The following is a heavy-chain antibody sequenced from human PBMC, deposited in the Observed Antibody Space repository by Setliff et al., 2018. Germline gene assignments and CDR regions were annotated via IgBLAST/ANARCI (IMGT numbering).Heavy chain of an antibody. J-gene: IGHJ4*02. D-gene: IGHD4-4*01. CDR3: ARAYSNGLDH. Sequence: PGGSLRLSCGASGFTFSTHAMHWVRQAPGKGLEWVAMIWSDGINKFYGGPVKGRFIVSRDNSKNTVFLQMNSLRAEDTAVYYCARAYSNGLDHWGQGTLVTAPQ. CDR2: IWSDGINK. CDR1: GFTFSTHA. V-gene: IGHV3-33*01.